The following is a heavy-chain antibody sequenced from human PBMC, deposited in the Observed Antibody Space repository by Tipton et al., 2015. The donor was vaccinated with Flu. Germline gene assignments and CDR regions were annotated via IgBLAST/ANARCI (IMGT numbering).Heavy chain of an antibody. J-gene: IGHJ4*02. CDR1: GGSISSEDYY. Sequence: TLSLTCTVSGGSISSEDYYWSWIRQHPEKGLEWIGYIYDSGITYYNPSLSSRVVISIDTSKNQFYLRLSSVTAADTAVYYCARGATRRPFSGYDYTGYWGQGTLVTVSS. V-gene: IGHV4-31*03. CDR2: IYDSGIT. D-gene: IGHD5-12*01. CDR3: ARGATRRPFSGYDYTGY.